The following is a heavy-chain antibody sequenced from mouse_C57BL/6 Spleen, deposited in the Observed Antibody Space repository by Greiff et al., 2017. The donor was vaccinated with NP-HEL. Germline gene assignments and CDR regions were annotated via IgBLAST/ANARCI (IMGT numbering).Heavy chain of an antibody. V-gene: IGHV1-42*01. CDR1: GYSFTGYY. D-gene: IGHD2-1*01. CDR3: ARLLFDY. Sequence: VQLQQSGPELVKPGASVKISCKASGYSFTGYYMNWVKQSPEKSLEWIGEINPSTGGTTYNQKFKAKATLTVDKSSSTAYMQLKSLTSEDSAVYYCARLLFDYWGQGTTLTVSS. J-gene: IGHJ2*01. CDR2: INPSTGGT.